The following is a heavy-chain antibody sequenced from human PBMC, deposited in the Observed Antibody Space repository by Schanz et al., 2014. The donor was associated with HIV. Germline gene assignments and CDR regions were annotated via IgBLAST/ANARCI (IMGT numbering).Heavy chain of an antibody. CDR1: GFTFSTYA. V-gene: IGHV3-23*01. Sequence: EVQLLESGGGVVQPGGSLRLSCAASGFTFSTYAMSWVRQAPGKGLEWVSSISGGSGSTFYADSVKGRFTISRVNSKNTLYLQMNSLRAEDTAIYYCAKTSITXGMDVWGQGTTVTVSS. J-gene: IGHJ6*02. CDR2: ISGGSGST. CDR3: AKTSITXGMDV. D-gene: IGHD1-20*01.